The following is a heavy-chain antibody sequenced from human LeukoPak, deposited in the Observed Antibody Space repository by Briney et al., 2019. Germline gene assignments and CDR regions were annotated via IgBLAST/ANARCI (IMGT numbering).Heavy chain of an antibody. CDR2: INNDGHTT. Sequence: PGGSLRLSCAVSGFTFSTYGMNWVRQAPGKGLVWFSLINNDGHTTVYADSVKGRFTISRDNAKNTLYLQMNSLRAEDTAVYYCGRDFWGSIDHWGQGTLVTVSS. CDR3: GRDFWGSIDH. CDR1: GFTFSTYG. D-gene: IGHD3-16*01. V-gene: IGHV3-74*01. J-gene: IGHJ4*02.